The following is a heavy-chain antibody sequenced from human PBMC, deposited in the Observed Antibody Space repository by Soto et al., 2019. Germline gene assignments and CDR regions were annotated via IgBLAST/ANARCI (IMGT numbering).Heavy chain of an antibody. V-gene: IGHV3-73*01. CDR1: GFTFSGSA. D-gene: IGHD2-2*01. CDR2: IRSKANSYAT. CDR3: TRHDDFVLVPMDV. J-gene: IGHJ6*02. Sequence: EVQLVESGGGLVQPGGSLKLSCAASGFTFSGSAVHWVRQASGKGLEWVGRIRSKANSYATAYAASVKGRFTISRNDSTTTSYRQMNSLKTEDTAVYYGTRHDDFVLVPMDVWGQGTTVTVSS.